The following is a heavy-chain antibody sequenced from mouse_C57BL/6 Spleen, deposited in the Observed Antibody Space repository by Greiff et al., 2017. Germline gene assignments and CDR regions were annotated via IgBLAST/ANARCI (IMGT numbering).Heavy chain of an antibody. CDR3: ARCYYGSSDGYFDV. D-gene: IGHD1-1*01. CDR2: IYPGSGNT. V-gene: IGHV1-66*01. CDR1: GYSFTSYY. J-gene: IGHJ1*03. Sequence: QVQLQQSGPELVKPGASVKISCKASGYSFTSYYIHWVKQRPGQGLEWIGWIYPGSGNTKYNEKFKGKATLTADTSSSTAYMQLSSLTSEDSAVYYCARCYYGSSDGYFDVWGTGTTVTVSS.